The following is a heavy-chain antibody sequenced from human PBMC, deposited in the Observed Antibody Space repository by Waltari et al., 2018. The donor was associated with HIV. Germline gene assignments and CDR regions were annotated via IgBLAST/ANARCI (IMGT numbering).Heavy chain of an antibody. CDR3: AREGRSSQKLHFDS. CDR1: GYIFTDNY. V-gene: IGHV1-2*02. CDR2: SNPNNGGT. D-gene: IGHD3-10*01. J-gene: IGHJ4*02. Sequence: QVLLVQSGAEVKKPGASVRLSCKASGYIFTDNYIHWVRQAPGQGLEWMGWSNPNNGGTGFVQKFQGRVTLTRDTSINSAYMELTRLKSDDTAVYYCAREGRSSQKLHFDSWGQGTLVTVSS.